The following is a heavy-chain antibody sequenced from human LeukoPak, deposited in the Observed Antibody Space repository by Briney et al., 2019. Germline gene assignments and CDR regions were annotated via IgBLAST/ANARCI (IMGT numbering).Heavy chain of an antibody. CDR1: GYSFTSYW. CDR2: IYPGDSDT. D-gene: IGHD2-2*02. CDR3: ARRVVVPAAIQGDAFDI. J-gene: IGHJ3*02. Sequence: GASLKISCKGSGYSFTSYWIGWVRQMPGKGLEWMGIIYPGDSDTRYSPSFQGQVTISADKSISTAYLQWSSLKASDTAMYYCARRVVVPAAIQGDAFDIWGQGTMVTVSS. V-gene: IGHV5-51*01.